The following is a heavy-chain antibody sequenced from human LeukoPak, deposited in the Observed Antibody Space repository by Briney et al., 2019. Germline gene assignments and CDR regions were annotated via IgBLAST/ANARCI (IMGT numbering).Heavy chain of an antibody. CDR1: GASISSNW. CDR2: IHHSGSA. CDR3: ASPRGDDSGGYYTWYFHH. Sequence: SETLSLTCAVSGASISSNWWNWVRQPPGKGLEWIGEIHHSGSANYNPSLKSRVTISLDTSENQFSLRLSSVTAADTAVYFCASPRGDDSGGYYTWYFHHWGQGILVTVSS. V-gene: IGHV4-4*02. J-gene: IGHJ1*01. D-gene: IGHD3-22*01.